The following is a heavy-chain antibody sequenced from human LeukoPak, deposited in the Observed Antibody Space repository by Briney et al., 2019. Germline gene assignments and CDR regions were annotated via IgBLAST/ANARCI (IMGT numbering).Heavy chain of an antibody. CDR3: ANQAYSQFDY. Sequence: GGSLRLSCVASGFALSSYWMSWVRQAPGRGLELVANISPDGSGKYCVDSVKGRFAISRDNAKRSLYLQMNSLRAEDTAVYYCANQAYSQFDYWGQGTLVTVSS. CDR1: GFALSSYW. V-gene: IGHV3-7*01. D-gene: IGHD4-11*01. J-gene: IGHJ4*02. CDR2: ISPDGSGK.